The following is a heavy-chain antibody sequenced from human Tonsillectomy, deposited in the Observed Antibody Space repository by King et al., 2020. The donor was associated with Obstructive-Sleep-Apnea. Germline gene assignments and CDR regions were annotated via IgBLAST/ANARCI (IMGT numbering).Heavy chain of an antibody. CDR3: ARDQGGDDFPSYFDY. D-gene: IGHD2-21*02. V-gene: IGHV1-18*04. J-gene: IGHJ4*02. CDR1: GYSFTSHG. Sequence: QLVQSGGEVKKPGASVKVSCKAFGYSFTSHGINWGRQAPGQGLEWMGWSRGYNGNRKDAKKFQGRGNMTTNTSTSTAYMELKSLRSDDTAVYYCARDQGGDDFPSYFDYWGQGTLVTVSS. CDR2: SRGYNGNR.